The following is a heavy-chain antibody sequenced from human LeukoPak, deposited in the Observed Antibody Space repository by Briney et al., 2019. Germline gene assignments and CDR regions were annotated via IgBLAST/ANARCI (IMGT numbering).Heavy chain of an antibody. CDR3: ASLFKTGPHASYYMDV. Sequence: SETLSLTCTVSGGSISSRAYYWTWIRQPAGKGLEWIGRIHNSGSTYYNPSLKSRVTMSIDTSNNQFFLKLNSVTAADTAVYYCASLFKTGPHASYYMDVWGKGTTVTVSS. V-gene: IGHV4-61*02. CDR1: GGSISSRAYY. J-gene: IGHJ6*03. D-gene: IGHD1-14*01. CDR2: IHNSGST.